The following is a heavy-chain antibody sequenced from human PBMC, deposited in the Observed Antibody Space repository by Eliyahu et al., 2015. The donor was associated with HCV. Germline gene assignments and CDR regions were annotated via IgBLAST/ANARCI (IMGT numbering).Heavy chain of an antibody. CDR3: ARQAGEYGIYYFDY. CDR1: XXXIPNNKYW. D-gene: IGHD3-10*01. Sequence: QLQLQESGPGLVRPSETLSLTXTVSXXXIPNNKYWWGWIRXSPGKGLXWLGSVFYSGSTYYNSSLSSRVTLSVDTSKNQFSLRLRPVTAADTALYYCARQAGEYGIYYFDYWGQGTLVTVSS. V-gene: IGHV4-39*01. CDR2: VFYSGST. J-gene: IGHJ4*02.